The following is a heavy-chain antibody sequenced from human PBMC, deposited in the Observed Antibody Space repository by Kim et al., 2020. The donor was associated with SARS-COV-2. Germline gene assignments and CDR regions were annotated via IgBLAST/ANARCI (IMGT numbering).Heavy chain of an antibody. CDR3: ARDLIAAEGPGFDY. CDR1: GFTFSSYG. D-gene: IGHD6-13*01. CDR2: IWYDGSNK. V-gene: IGHV3-33*01. Sequence: GGSLRLSCAASGFTFSSYGMHWVRQAPGKGLGWVAVIWYDGSNKYYADSVKGRFTISRDNSKNTLYLQMNSLRAEDTAVYYCARDLIAAEGPGFDYWGQG. J-gene: IGHJ4*02.